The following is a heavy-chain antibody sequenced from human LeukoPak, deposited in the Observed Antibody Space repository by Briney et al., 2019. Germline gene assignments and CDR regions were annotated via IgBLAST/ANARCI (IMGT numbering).Heavy chain of an antibody. CDR3: ARGYCSGGSRYSAYDY. V-gene: IGHV1-46*01. CDR1: GYTFTSYY. J-gene: IGHJ4*02. CDR2: INPSGGST. Sequence: GASVKVSCKASGYTFTSYYMHWVRQAPGQGLEWMGIINPSGGSTSYAQKFQGRVTMTRDMSTSTVYMELSSLRSEDTAVYYCARGYCSGGSRYSAYDYWGQGTLVTVSS. D-gene: IGHD2-15*01.